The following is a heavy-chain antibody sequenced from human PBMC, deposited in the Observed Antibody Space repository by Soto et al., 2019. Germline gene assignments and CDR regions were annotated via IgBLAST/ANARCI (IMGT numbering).Heavy chain of an antibody. CDR2: IIPILGIA. J-gene: IGHJ6*02. V-gene: IGHV1-69*10. CDR3: ARAPRTRDIVATITAYYYYGMDV. D-gene: IGHD5-12*01. CDR1: GGTFSSYA. Sequence: ASVKVSCKASGGTFSSYAISWVRQAPGQGLEWMGGIIPILGIANYAQKFQGRVTITADKSTSTAYMELSSLRSEDTDVEYCARAPRTRDIVATITAYYYYGMDVWGQGTTVTVSS.